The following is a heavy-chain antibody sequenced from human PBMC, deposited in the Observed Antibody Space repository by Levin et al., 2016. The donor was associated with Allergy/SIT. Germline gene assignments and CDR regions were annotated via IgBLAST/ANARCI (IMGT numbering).Heavy chain of an antibody. V-gene: IGHV3-33*01. D-gene: IGHD2-15*01. CDR2: IWYDGSNK. CDR1: GFTFSSYG. J-gene: IGHJ6*02. CDR3: ARDGGLLHGVDV. Sequence: GESLKISCAASGFTFSSYGMHWVRQAPGKGLEWVAVIWYDGSNKYYADSVKGRFTISRDNTENSLFLQMNSLRVEDTAVYYCARDGGLLHGVDVWGHGTTVTVSS.